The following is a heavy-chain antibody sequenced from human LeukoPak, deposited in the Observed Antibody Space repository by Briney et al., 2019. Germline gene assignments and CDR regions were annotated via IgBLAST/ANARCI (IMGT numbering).Heavy chain of an antibody. D-gene: IGHD1-26*01. CDR2: IYYSGST. Sequence: SETLSLTCTVSGGSISSYYWSWIWQPPGKGLEWIGYIYYSGSTNYNPSLKSRVTISVDTSKNQFSLKLSSVTAADTAVYYCARDNIVGAINWFDPWGQGTLVTVSS. J-gene: IGHJ5*02. CDR3: ARDNIVGAINWFDP. CDR1: GGSISSYY. V-gene: IGHV4-59*01.